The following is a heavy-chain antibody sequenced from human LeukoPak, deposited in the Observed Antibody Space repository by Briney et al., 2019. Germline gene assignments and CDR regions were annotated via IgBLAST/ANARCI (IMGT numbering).Heavy chain of an antibody. CDR3: ARASSVYYGSGSYYRHYYMDV. Sequence: GGSLRLSCAASGFTFSSYSMNWVRQAPGKGLEWVSSISSSSSYIYYADSVKGRFTISRDNAKNSLYLQMNSLRAEDTAVYYCARASSVYYGSGSYYRHYYMDVWGKGTTVTISS. J-gene: IGHJ6*03. D-gene: IGHD3-10*01. V-gene: IGHV3-21*01. CDR1: GFTFSSYS. CDR2: ISSSSSYI.